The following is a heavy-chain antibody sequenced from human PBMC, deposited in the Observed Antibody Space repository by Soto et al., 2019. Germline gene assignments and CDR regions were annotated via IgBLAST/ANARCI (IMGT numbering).Heavy chain of an antibody. J-gene: IGHJ6*02. CDR1: GGSFSGYY. Sequence: PSETLSLTCAVYGGSFSGYYWSWIRQPPGKGLEWIGEINHSGSTNYNPSLKSRVTISVDTSKNQFSLKLSSVTAADTAVYYCSSLWVQLRGYSGYDPRPYGMDVWGQGTTVTVSS. D-gene: IGHD5-12*01. V-gene: IGHV4-34*01. CDR3: SSLWVQLRGYSGYDPRPYGMDV. CDR2: INHSGST.